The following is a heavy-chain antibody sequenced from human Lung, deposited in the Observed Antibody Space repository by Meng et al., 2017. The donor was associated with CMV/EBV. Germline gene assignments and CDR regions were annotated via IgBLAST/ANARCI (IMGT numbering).Heavy chain of an antibody. CDR1: GFTFSSYS. CDR3: ARCQLAEDYYGMDV. D-gene: IGHD2-2*01. J-gene: IGHJ6*02. Sequence: GESXKISCAASGFTFSSYSMNWVRQAPGKGLEWVSSISSSSSYIYYADSVKGRFTISRDNAKNSLNLQMNSLRAEDTAVYYCARCQLAEDYYGMDVWGQGTTVTVSS. CDR2: ISSSSSYI. V-gene: IGHV3-21*01.